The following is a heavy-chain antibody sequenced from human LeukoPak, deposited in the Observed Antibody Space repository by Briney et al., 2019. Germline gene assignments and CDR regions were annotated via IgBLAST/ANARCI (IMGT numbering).Heavy chain of an antibody. CDR1: GYTFTSFD. CDR3: ATPTMRGPSYGYVRLLN. J-gene: IGHJ4*02. V-gene: IGHV1-8*03. Sequence: ASVKVSCKASGYTFTSFDINWVRQATGQGPEWMGWMNPSSGDTGYAQKFQGRVTFTRDTSTNTAYMELSSLTSEDTAVYYCATPTMRGPSYGYVRLLNWGQGSQVTVSS. CDR2: MNPSSGDT. D-gene: IGHD5-18*01.